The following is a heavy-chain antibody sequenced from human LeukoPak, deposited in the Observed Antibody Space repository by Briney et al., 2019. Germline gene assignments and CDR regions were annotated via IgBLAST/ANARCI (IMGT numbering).Heavy chain of an antibody. J-gene: IGHJ6*02. CDR3: AGGPLTIFGVVIVQGYYYGMDV. CDR2: INHSGST. D-gene: IGHD3-3*01. Sequence: PSETLSLTCAVYGGSFSGYYWSWIRQPPGKGLEWIGEINHSGSTNYNPSLKSRVTISVDTSKNQFSLKLSSVTAADTAVYYCAGGPLTIFGVVIVQGYYYGMDVWGQGTTVTVSS. CDR1: GGSFSGYY. V-gene: IGHV4-34*01.